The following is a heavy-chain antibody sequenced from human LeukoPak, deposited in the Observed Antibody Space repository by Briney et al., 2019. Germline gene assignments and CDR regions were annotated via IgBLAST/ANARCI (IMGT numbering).Heavy chain of an antibody. CDR2: IIPIFGTA. D-gene: IGHD6-6*01. J-gene: IGHJ5*02. V-gene: IGHV1-69*05. Sequence: SVKVSCKASGGTFSSYAISWVRQAPGQGLEWMGGIIPIFGTANYAQKFQGRVTITTDESTSTAYMELSSLRSEDTAVYYCARETNRQSYSSSSDWFDPWGQGTLVTVSS. CDR1: GGTFSSYA. CDR3: ARETNRQSYSSSSDWFDP.